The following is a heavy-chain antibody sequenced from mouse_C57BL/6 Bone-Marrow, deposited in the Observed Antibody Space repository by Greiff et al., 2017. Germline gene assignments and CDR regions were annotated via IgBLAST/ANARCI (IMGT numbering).Heavy chain of an antibody. V-gene: IGHV1-56*01. CDR3: AKTRYYGSSCDY. CDR2: ICPGSGST. Sequence: VQLQQSGPGLVRPGASVKISCKAPGYTFTSHGMHWVRQRPGQGLEWVGEICPGSGSTYYNEKFKGKATLTADTSSSTASMQLSSLTSEDSAVFVCAKTRYYGSSCDYWGQGTTLTVSS. J-gene: IGHJ2*01. D-gene: IGHD1-1*01. CDR1: GYTFTSHG.